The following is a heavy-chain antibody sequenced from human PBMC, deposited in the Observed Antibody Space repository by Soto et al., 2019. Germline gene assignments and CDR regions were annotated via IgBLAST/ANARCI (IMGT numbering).Heavy chain of an antibody. Sequence: EVRLVESGGGLVQPGGCLRLSCAASGFTVSSNYMSWIRQAPGKGLEWVSVIYSGGGTYYADSVRGRFTISRDNSTHQSYLQVNGLSVEDTAVYFCASDAGIPDGGQWGPGTLVTVS. D-gene: IGHD2-2*02. CDR3: ASDAGIPDGGQ. V-gene: IGHV3-66*01. CDR2: IYSGGGT. J-gene: IGHJ4*02. CDR1: GFTVSSNY.